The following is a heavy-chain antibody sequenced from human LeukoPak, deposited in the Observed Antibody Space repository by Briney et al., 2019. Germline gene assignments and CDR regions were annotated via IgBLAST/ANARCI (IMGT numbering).Heavy chain of an antibody. J-gene: IGHJ1*01. Sequence: PGGSLRLSCAASGFTFSSYAMSWVRQAPGKGLEWVSVISGSGYSTYYADSVKGRFTISRDNSKNTPYLQMNSLRADDTAVYNCAKDRSGSTAEYFQHWGQGTLVTVSS. CDR3: AKDRSGSTAEYFQH. D-gene: IGHD3-10*01. CDR2: ISGSGYST. V-gene: IGHV3-23*01. CDR1: GFTFSSYA.